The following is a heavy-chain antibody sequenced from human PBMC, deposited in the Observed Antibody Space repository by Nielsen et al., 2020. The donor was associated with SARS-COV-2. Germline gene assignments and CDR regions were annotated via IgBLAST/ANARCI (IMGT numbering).Heavy chain of an antibody. J-gene: IGHJ4*02. CDR3: VRVRDDGHYYDTGPFDD. V-gene: IGHV3-74*01. Sequence: GGSLRLSCAASGFTFSRYGMNWVRQVPGKGLMWVARINSDGSRSAYADAVKGRFIMSRDNARDTLSLQMNSLSVEDTAVYYCVRVRDDGHYYDTGPFDDWGQGALVTVSS. CDR2: INSDGSRS. CDR1: GFTFSRYG. D-gene: IGHD3-22*01.